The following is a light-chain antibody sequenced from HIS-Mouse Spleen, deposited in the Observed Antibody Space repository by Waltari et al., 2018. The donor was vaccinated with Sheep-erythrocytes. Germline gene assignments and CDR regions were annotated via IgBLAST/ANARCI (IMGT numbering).Light chain of an antibody. CDR2: RDS. CDR3: QVWDSSTVV. CDR1: NIGSKN. Sequence: CGGNNIGSKNVHWYQQKPGQAPVLVIYRDSNRPSGIPERFSGSNSGNTATLTISRAQAGDEADYYCQVWDSSTVVFGGGTKLTVL. V-gene: IGLV3-9*01. J-gene: IGLJ2*01.